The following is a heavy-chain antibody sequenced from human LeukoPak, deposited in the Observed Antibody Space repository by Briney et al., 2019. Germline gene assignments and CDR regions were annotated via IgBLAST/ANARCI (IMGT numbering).Heavy chain of an antibody. J-gene: IGHJ4*02. V-gene: IGHV4-39*01. CDR3: ARHQGYCSGGSCWGKFDY. Sequence: SETLSLTCTVSGGSISSSSYYWGWIRQPPGKGLEWIGSIYYSGSTYYNPSLKSRVTISVDTSKNQFSLKLSSVTAADTAVYYCARHQGYCSGGSCWGKFDYWGQGTLVTVSS. CDR1: GGSISSSSYY. CDR2: IYYSGST. D-gene: IGHD2-15*01.